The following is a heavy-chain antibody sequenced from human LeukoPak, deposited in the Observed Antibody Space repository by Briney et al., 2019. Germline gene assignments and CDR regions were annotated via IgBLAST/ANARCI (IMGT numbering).Heavy chain of an antibody. V-gene: IGHV1-69*13. J-gene: IGHJ4*02. CDR1: GGTFSSYA. Sequence: GASVKVSCKASGGTFSSYAISWVRQAPGQGLEWMGGIIPIFGTANYAQKFQGRVTITADESTSTAYMELSSLRSEDTAVYYCARGRDGPIQLWLLYWGQGTLVTVSS. CDR3: ARGRDGPIQLWLLY. CDR2: IIPIFGTA. D-gene: IGHD5-18*01.